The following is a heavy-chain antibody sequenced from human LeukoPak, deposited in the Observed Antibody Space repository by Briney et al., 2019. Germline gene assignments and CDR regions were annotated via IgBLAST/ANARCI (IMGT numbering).Heavy chain of an antibody. CDR2: ISSSGSTI. CDR1: GFTFSSYE. Sequence: GRSLRLSCAASGFTFSSYEMNWVRQAAGEGLEWVSYISSSGSTIYYADSVKGRFTISRDNAKNSLYLQMNSLRAEDTAVYYCARPYYYEPGYFDYWGQGTLVTVSS. D-gene: IGHD3-22*01. J-gene: IGHJ4*02. CDR3: ARPYYYEPGYFDY. V-gene: IGHV3-48*03.